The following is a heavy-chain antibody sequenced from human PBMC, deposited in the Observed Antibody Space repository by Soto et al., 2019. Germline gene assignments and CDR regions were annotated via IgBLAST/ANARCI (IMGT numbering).Heavy chain of an antibody. V-gene: IGHV1-69*01. CDR1: GGTFSGYV. CDR2: FVPLFGTT. CDR3: ATHGLGVSSPPYFDH. J-gene: IGHJ4*02. Sequence: QLVQSGSEVKKPGSSVKVSCQASGGTFSGYVVTWVRQAPGQGREWMGEFVPLFGTTNYAQRFSGRITITAEESTSTAYMELRTLRSDDTSVYYCATHGLGVSSPPYFDHWGQGTLVTVSS. D-gene: IGHD3-16*01.